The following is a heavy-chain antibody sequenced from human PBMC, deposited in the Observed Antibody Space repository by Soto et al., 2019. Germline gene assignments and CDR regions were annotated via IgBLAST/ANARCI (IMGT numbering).Heavy chain of an antibody. CDR3: AGASAAPHRGSYYYYYMEV. CDR2: MNPNSGNT. J-gene: IGHJ6*03. V-gene: IGHV1-8*01. Sequence: ASVKVSCKGSGYTFTSYDINWVRQATGQGLEWMGWMNPNSGNTGYAQKFQGRVTMTRNTSISTAYMELSSLRSEDTAVYYCAGASAAPHRGSYYYYYMEVWGKGTTVTVSS. CDR1: GYTFTSYD. D-gene: IGHD6-6*01.